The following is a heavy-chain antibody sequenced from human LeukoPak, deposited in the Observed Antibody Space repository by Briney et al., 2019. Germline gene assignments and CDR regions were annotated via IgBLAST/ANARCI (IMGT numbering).Heavy chain of an antibody. J-gene: IGHJ4*02. CDR1: GGSFSGYY. D-gene: IGHD2-2*01. V-gene: IGHV4-34*01. CDR3: ARAISHCSSTSCYLDY. CDR2: INHSGST. Sequence: SETLSLTCAVYGGSFSGYYWSWIRQPPGKGLEWIGEINHSGSTNYNPSLKSRVTISVDTSKNQFSLKLSSVTAADTAVYYCARAISHCSSTSCYLDYWGQGTLVTVSS.